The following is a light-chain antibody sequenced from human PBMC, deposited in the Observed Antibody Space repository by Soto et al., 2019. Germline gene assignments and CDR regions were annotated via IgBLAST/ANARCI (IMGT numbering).Light chain of an antibody. Sequence: QSALTQPASVSGSPGQSITISCIGTSSDVGGYNYVSWYQLHPGKAPKLMIYDVNNRPSGVSNRFSGSKSGYTASLTISGLQAEDEADYFGSSYTTSNTVLFGGGTQLTVL. CDR1: SSDVGGYNY. J-gene: IGLJ2*01. CDR3: SSYTTSNTVL. V-gene: IGLV2-14*03. CDR2: DVN.